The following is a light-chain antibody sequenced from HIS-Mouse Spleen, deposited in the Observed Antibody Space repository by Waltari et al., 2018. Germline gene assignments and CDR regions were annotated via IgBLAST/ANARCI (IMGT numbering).Light chain of an antibody. CDR1: SLRSYY. Sequence: SSELTQDPAVSVALGQTVRITCQGASLRSYYASWYQQKPGQAPVLVIYGKNNRPSGIPDRFSGSSSGNTASLTFTGAQAEDEADYYCNSRDSSGNHVVFGGGTKLTVL. V-gene: IGLV3-19*01. CDR2: GKN. CDR3: NSRDSSGNHVV. J-gene: IGLJ2*01.